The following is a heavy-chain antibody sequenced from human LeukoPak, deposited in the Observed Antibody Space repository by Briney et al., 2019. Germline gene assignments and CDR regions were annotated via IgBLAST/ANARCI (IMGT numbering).Heavy chain of an antibody. V-gene: IGHV1-24*01. CDR3: ATLPYYYDSSGFRDYFDY. CDR2: FDPEDGET. J-gene: IGHJ4*02. Sequence: ASVKVSCKVSGYTLTELSMHWVRQAPGKGLEWMGGFDPEDGETIYAQKFQGRVTMTEDTSTDTAYMELSSLRSEDTAVYYCATLPYYYDSSGFRDYFDYWGQGTLVTVSS. D-gene: IGHD3-22*01. CDR1: GYTLTELS.